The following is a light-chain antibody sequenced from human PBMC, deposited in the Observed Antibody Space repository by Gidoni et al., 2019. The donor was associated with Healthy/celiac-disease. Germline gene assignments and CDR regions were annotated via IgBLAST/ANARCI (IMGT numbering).Light chain of an antibody. CDR2: GAS. V-gene: IGKV3-20*01. J-gene: IGKJ2*03. CDR1: QSVSSSY. CDR3: QQYGSSPRVS. Sequence: ESVLTQSPGTLALSPGERATLSCRASQSVSSSYLAWYQQKPGQAPRLLIDGASSSATGLPDRFSGSGSVTDFTLTISSLEPEDFAVYYCQQYGSSPRVSFGQGTKLEIK.